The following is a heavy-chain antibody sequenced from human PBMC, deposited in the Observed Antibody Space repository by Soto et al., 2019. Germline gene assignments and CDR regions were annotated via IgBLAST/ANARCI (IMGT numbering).Heavy chain of an antibody. CDR3: ARDLYSRSWYVRAFDM. V-gene: IGHV1-46*03. J-gene: IGHJ3*02. D-gene: IGHD6-13*01. CDR2: INPTSSTT. CDR1: EYTFTTYS. Sequence: ASVKVSCKASEYTFTTYSLHWVRQAPGQGLEWMGIINPTSSTTSDAQKFQGRVTMTRDMSTSTVYMELSSLRSEDTAVYHCARDLYSRSWYVRAFDMWGQGTMVTVS.